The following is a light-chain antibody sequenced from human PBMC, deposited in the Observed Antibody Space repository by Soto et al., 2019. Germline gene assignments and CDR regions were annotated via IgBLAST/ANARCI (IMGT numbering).Light chain of an antibody. CDR1: ESIRTW. CDR3: QQYNNHPRT. V-gene: IGKV1-5*01. J-gene: IGKJ1*01. Sequence: DIQMTQSPSTLSASIGDRVTITCRASESIRTWLAWYQHKPGKAPKFLIYDASSLESGVPSRFSGSGSGTEFTLTISSLQPDDFATYYCQQYNNHPRTFGQGTKGDIK. CDR2: DAS.